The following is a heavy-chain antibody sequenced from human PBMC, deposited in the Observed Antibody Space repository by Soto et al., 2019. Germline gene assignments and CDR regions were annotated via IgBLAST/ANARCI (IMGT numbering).Heavy chain of an antibody. CDR1: GYSFTSYW. V-gene: IGHV5-51*01. CDR2: IYPDDSDT. Sequence: GESLKISCMGSGYSFTSYWIAWVRQMPGEGLEWLGIIYPDDSDTRYSPSFLGQVTISADKSIKTTYLQWSSLKASDTAIYFCASSVLVTSTMNYFDLWGQGTLVTVSS. J-gene: IGHJ4*02. D-gene: IGHD2-8*02. CDR3: ASSVLVTSTMNYFDL.